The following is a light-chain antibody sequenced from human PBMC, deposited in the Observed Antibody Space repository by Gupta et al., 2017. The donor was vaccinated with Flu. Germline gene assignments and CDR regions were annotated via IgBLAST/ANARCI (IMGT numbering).Light chain of an antibody. CDR3: QQYYTTPPT. Sequence: NCKSSQIVLYSFDSQNYLAWYQQKAGQPPKLLIYWASSRESGVPDRFSGSGSGTDFTLTISSLQAEDVAIYYCQQYYTTPPTFGRGTNLEI. CDR2: WAS. V-gene: IGKV4-1*01. J-gene: IGKJ2*01. CDR1: QIVLYSFDSQNY.